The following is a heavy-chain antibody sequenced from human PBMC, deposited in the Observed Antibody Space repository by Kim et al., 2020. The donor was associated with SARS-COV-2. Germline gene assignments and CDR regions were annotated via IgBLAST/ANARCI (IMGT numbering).Heavy chain of an antibody. CDR1: GFTFNTYW. D-gene: IGHD3-10*01. V-gene: IGHV3-7*03. CDR3: ARHGSGTHHGRDH. J-gene: IGHJ4*02. CDR2: IKEDGSEK. Sequence: GGSLRLSCAASGFTFNTYWMSWVRQAPGKGLEWVASIKEDGSEKYYVDSVKGRFTVSRDNGRNSLYLEVHSLRAEDTAIYYCARHGSGTHHGRDHWGQGTLVTVSS.